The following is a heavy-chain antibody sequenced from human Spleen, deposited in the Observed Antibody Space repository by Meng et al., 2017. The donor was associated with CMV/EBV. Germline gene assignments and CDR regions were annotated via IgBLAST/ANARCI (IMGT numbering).Heavy chain of an antibody. Sequence: VRLQESGPGLVKPSETLSLTCTVSGGSISSYYWSWIRQPAGKGLEWIGRIYTSGSTNYNPSLKRRVTMSVDTSKNQFSLKLSSVTAADTAVYYCARTGLSGYYYWFDPWGQGTLVTVSS. CDR1: GGSISSYY. CDR3: ARTGLSGYYYWFDP. CDR2: IYTSGST. V-gene: IGHV4-4*07. D-gene: IGHD3-22*01. J-gene: IGHJ5*02.